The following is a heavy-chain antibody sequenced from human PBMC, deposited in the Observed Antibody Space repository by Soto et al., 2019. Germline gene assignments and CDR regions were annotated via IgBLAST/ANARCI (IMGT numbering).Heavy chain of an antibody. CDR3: ARWPSYGPSY. Sequence: LSLTGTVSGGSITSGGYYWSWIRQHPGKGLEWIGYIYYSGFTYYNPSLKSRVTISVDTSKNQFSLKLSSVTAADTAVYYCARWPSYGPSYWGQGTLVTVSS. J-gene: IGHJ4*02. V-gene: IGHV4-31*03. CDR2: IYYSGFT. CDR1: GGSITSGGYY. D-gene: IGHD4-17*01.